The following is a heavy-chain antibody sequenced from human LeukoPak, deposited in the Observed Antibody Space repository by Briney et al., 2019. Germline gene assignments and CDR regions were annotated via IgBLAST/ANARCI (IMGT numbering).Heavy chain of an antibody. CDR3: CRSVRWGEYYFDY. CDR2: IYYSENK. CDR1: GGSISSSSCY. D-gene: IGHD3-16*01. J-gene: IGHJ4*02. Sequence: PSETLSLTCTVSGGSISSSSCYWGWIPQPPGKVLQWIGSIYYSENKYYNPSIKRRVTMTIDKSEKHFSLKLSSVAAADAAVYYCCRSVRWGEYYFDYWGRGSLVTVSS. V-gene: IGHV4-39*02.